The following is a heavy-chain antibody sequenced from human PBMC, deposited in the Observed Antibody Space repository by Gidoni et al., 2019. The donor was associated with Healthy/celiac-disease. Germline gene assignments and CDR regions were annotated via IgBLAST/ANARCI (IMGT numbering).Heavy chain of an antibody. D-gene: IGHD3-22*01. J-gene: IGHJ4*02. CDR1: GGSFSGYY. CDR2: INHSGST. CDR3: ASGTYDSRPPLGY. Sequence: QVQLQQRGAGLLKPSETLSLTCAVHGGSFSGYYWSWIRQPPGKGLEWIGEINHSGSTNYNPSLKSRVTISVDTSKNQFSLKLSSVTAADTAVYYCASGTYDSRPPLGYWGQGTLVTVSS. V-gene: IGHV4-34*01.